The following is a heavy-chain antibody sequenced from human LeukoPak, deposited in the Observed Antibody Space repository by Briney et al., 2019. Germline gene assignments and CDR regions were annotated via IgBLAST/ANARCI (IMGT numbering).Heavy chain of an antibody. Sequence: GGSLRLSCAASGFTFSSYAMHWVRQAPGKGLEYVSAISSNGGSTYYANSVKGRFTISRDNSKNTLYLQMGSLRAEDMAVYYCARGISFIRPFDYWGQGTLVTVS. V-gene: IGHV3-64*01. J-gene: IGHJ4*02. D-gene: IGHD3-3*02. CDR1: GFTFSSYA. CDR2: ISSNGGST. CDR3: ARGISFIRPFDY.